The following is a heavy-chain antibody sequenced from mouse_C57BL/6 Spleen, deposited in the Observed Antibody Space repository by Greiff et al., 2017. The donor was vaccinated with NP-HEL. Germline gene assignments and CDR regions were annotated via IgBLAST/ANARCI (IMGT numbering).Heavy chain of an antibody. CDR3: ARKRGRNYGSSYDAMDY. J-gene: IGHJ4*01. D-gene: IGHD1-1*01. Sequence: EVQLQQSGPVLVKPGASVKMSCKASGYTFTDYYMNWVKQSHGKSLEWIGVINPYNGGTSYNQKFKGKATLTVDKSSSTAYMELNSLTSEDSAVYYLARKRGRNYGSSYDAMDYWGQGTSVTVSS. CDR2: INPYNGGT. CDR1: GYTFTDYY. V-gene: IGHV1-19*01.